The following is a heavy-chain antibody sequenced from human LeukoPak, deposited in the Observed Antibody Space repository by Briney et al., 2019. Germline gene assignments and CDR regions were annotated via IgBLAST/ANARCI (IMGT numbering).Heavy chain of an antibody. CDR1: GFTFSSYS. CDR2: ICSSSSYI. V-gene: IGHV3-21*01. CDR3: ARDSIVVVTAPPDY. Sequence: GGSLRLSCAASGFTFSSYSMNWVRQAPGKGLEWVSSICSSSSYIYYADSVKGRFTISRDNAKNSLYLQMNSLRAEDTAVYYCARDSIVVVTAPPDYWGQGTLVTVSS. J-gene: IGHJ4*02. D-gene: IGHD2-21*02.